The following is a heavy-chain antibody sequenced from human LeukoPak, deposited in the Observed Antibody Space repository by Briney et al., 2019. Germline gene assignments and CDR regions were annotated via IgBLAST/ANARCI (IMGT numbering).Heavy chain of an antibody. Sequence: GRSLRLSCAASGFTFSTYTMHWVRQAPGKGLEWVSFISYDGGDEDYADSVKGRFKPSRDNSKNTLYLQMNSLRAEDTAVYYCAKDRELLYWGQGTLVTVSS. J-gene: IGHJ4*02. CDR1: GFTFSTYT. CDR3: AKDRELLY. CDR2: ISYDGGDE. V-gene: IGHV3-30-3*01. D-gene: IGHD1-26*01.